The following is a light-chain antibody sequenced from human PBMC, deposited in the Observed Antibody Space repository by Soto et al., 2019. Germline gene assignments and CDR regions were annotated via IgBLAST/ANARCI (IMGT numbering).Light chain of an antibody. Sequence: EIVLTQSPATLSVFPGERATHTCRASQSVSSDLAWYQQKPGQAPRLLFYGASARATGIPNRFSGSGSGTEFTLTISSLQSEDFAVYYCQQYNDWPMTFGQGTKV. CDR3: QQYNDWPMT. V-gene: IGKV3-15*01. J-gene: IGKJ1*01. CDR2: GAS. CDR1: QSVSSD.